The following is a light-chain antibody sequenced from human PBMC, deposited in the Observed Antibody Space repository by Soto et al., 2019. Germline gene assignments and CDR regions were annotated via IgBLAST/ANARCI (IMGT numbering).Light chain of an antibody. Sequence: EIVLTQSPATLSLSPGEGATLSCRASQSVSIYLAWYQQNRGQAPRLLIYDASKRATGIPARFSGSGSGTDFTLTISSLEPEDFGVYYCQQRYNWWTFGQGTKVEIK. CDR1: QSVSIY. V-gene: IGKV3-11*01. CDR3: QQRYNWWT. J-gene: IGKJ1*01. CDR2: DAS.